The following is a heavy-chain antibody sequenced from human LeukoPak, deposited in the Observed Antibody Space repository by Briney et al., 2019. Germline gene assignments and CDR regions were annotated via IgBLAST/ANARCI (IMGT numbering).Heavy chain of an antibody. D-gene: IGHD5-18*01. V-gene: IGHV4-38-2*02. CDR3: ARDGPVDTAMVQNFYMDV. CDR1: GYSINSGFY. CDR2: IYHSGST. Sequence: PSETLSLTCAVSGYSINSGFYWGWIRQSPGKGLEWLGNIYHSGSTYYNPSLKSRVAISVDTPNNQFSLKLTSVTAADTAVYYCARDGPVDTAMVQNFYMDVWVKGTTVIVSS. J-gene: IGHJ6*03.